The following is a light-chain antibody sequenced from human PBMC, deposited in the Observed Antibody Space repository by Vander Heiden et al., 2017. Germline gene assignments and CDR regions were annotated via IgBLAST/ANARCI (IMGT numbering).Light chain of an antibody. CDR2: LGS. Sequence: DIAMTQSPLRLPVTPEEPASISCRSSQSCLHSNGYNYLDWYLQKPGQSPQLLIYLGSNRASGVPDRFSGSGSGTDFTLKISRVETEDVGVYYCMQALQAPLTFGGGTKVEIK. J-gene: IGKJ4*01. CDR1: QSCLHSNGYNY. CDR3: MQALQAPLT. V-gene: IGKV2-28*01.